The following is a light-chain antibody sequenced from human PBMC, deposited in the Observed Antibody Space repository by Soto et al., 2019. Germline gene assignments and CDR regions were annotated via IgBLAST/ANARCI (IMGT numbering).Light chain of an antibody. Sequence: VVDLSRAAVCLVGKESSTRSSRASQYVSSSSLAWYQQKRGQAPRLLIHDASSRATGIPDRFSGSGSGRDFTLTISSLEPEDSAVYYCQHYGSSPRTFGQGTKVDIK. CDR3: QHYGSSPRT. CDR2: DAS. J-gene: IGKJ1*01. V-gene: IGKV3-20*01. CDR1: QYVSSSS.